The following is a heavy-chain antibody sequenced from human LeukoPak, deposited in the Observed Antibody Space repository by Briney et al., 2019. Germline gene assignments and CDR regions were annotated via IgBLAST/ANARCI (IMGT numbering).Heavy chain of an antibody. Sequence: PSETLSLTCAVYGGSFSGYYWSWIRQPPGKGLEWIGEINHSGSTNYNPSPKSRVTISVDTSKNQFSLKLSSVTAADTAVYYCARGPQRYGIAARPFDYWGQGTLGTASS. D-gene: IGHD6-6*01. V-gene: IGHV4-34*01. CDR3: ARGPQRYGIAARPFDY. CDR2: INHSGST. CDR1: GGSFSGYY. J-gene: IGHJ4*02.